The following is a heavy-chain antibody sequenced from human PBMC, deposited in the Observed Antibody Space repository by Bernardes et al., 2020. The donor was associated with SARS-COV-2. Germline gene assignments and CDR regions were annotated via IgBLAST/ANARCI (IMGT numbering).Heavy chain of an antibody. J-gene: IGHJ6*02. V-gene: IGHV4-59*01. CDR3: ARLWLNRYYYYYAMDV. Sequence: SETLSLTCTVSGDSISRYFWTWVRQPPGKGLEFLSYIHDGGSIKYTPSLQSRATISVDTSKSQISLKLTSVTAADTAVYYCARLWLNRYYYYYAMDVWGHGTAVTVSS. D-gene: IGHD5-12*01. CDR1: GDSISRYF. CDR2: IHDGGSI.